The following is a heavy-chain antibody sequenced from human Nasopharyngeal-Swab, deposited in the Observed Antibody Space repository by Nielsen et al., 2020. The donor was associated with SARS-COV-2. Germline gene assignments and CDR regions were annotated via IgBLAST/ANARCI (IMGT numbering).Heavy chain of an antibody. CDR3: ARDDLTAYDAFDI. J-gene: IGHJ3*02. V-gene: IGHV1-2*02. D-gene: IGHD7-27*01. CDR2: INTNSGGT. Sequence: ASAMVFCKASGYIFTGDYMHWVRQAAGQGLEWMGWINTNSGGTNYAQKFQGRLTMTRDTSISTAYMELSRLRSDDTAVYYCARDDLTAYDAFDIWGQGTMVTVSS. CDR1: GYIFTGDY.